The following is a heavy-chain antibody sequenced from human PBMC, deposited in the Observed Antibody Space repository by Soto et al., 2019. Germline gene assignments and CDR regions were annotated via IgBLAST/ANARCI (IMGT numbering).Heavy chain of an antibody. CDR3: TRGPRPISTGTGAY. CDR1: GFIFKMYW. CDR2: IYNDGTYS. D-gene: IGHD3-10*01. Sequence: GGSLRLSCAASGFIFKMYWMHWVRQSPGKGLVWISRIYNDGTYSDYADSVRGRFTISRDNVNDTLYLQMNNLRAEDSGLYYCTRGPRPISTGTGAYWGQGTLVTVSS. V-gene: IGHV3-74*01. J-gene: IGHJ4*02.